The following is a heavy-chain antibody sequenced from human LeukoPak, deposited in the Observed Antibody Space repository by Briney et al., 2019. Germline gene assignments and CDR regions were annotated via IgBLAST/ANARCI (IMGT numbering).Heavy chain of an antibody. D-gene: IGHD2-2*01. CDR2: INPNSGDT. CDR3: ARGGYCSSTSCYLVLWFGI. Sequence: SVQVSCKASGYTLPDYYMLRLRQAPGQGREWTGWINPNSGDTDYAQQFQARVTMTRDTSISTPYMELSRLRSDDTAVYYCARGGYCSSTSCYLVLWFGIWGQGTMVTVSS. V-gene: IGHV1-2*02. CDR1: GYTLPDYY. J-gene: IGHJ3*02.